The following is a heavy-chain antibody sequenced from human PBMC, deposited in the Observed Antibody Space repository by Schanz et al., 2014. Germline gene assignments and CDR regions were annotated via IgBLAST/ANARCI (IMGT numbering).Heavy chain of an antibody. J-gene: IGHJ4*02. CDR3: ARDLTRGYSQDCGGVS. CDR2: ISPILGIA. D-gene: IGHD5-12*01. V-gene: IGHV1-69*04. CDR1: GGSFNTFV. Sequence: QVQLVQFGGEVKKPGSSVNLSCKASGGSFNTFVISWVRQAPGQGLEWMGRISPILGIANYAQKFQGRVTITADKSTNTAYMEVVNLRSDDTAIYYCARDLTRGYSQDCGGVSWGQGTLVTVSS.